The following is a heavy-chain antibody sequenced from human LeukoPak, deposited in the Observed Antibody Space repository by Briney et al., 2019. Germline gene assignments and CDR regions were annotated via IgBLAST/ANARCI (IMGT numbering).Heavy chain of an antibody. V-gene: IGHV3-30*04. D-gene: IGHD6-13*01. Sequence: GGSLRLSCAASGFTFSGYAMHGVRQAPGKGLEWVAVISYDGSNIYYADSVKGRFTISRDNYKNTLYLLVDSLRGEDTAVYYCARVVQAAAGKRGYFDSWGQGTLVTVSS. J-gene: IGHJ4*02. CDR2: ISYDGSNI. CDR1: GFTFSGYA. CDR3: ARVVQAAAGKRGYFDS.